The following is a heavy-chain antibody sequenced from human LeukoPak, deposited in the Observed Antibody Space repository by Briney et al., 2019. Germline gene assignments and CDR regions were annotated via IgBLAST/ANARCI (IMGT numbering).Heavy chain of an antibody. J-gene: IGHJ4*02. CDR1: GFTFSSYS. CDR2: ISSSSSTI. D-gene: IGHD3-22*01. V-gene: IGHV3-48*01. CDR3: ARGLGYYYDSSGYLTRPPFDY. Sequence: GGSLRLSCAASGFTFSSYSMNWVRQAPGKGLEWVSYISSSSSTIYYADSVKGRFTISRDNSKNTLYLQMNSLRAEDTAVYYCARGLGYYYDSSGYLTRPPFDYWGQGTLVTVSS.